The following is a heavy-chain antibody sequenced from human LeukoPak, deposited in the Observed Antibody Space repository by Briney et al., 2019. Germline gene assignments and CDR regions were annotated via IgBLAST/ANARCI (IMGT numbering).Heavy chain of an antibody. V-gene: IGHV3-30-3*01. CDR3: AKDRGSSWAHAFDI. CDR1: GFTFSSYA. CDR2: ISYDGSNK. Sequence: PGGSLRLSCAASGFTFSSYAMHWVRQAPGKGLEWVAVISYDGSNKYYADSVKGRFTISRDNSKNTLYLQMNSLRAEDTAVYYCAKDRGSSWAHAFDIWGQGTMVTVSS. J-gene: IGHJ3*02. D-gene: IGHD6-13*01.